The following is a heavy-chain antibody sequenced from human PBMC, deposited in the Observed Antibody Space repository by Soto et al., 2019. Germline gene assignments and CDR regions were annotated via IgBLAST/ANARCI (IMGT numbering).Heavy chain of an antibody. Sequence: EIQLLESGGDLVQPGGSLRLSCAASGFTFSSFGMSWVRQAPGRGLEWVSSITHSGQTFYADSVKGRFTISRDNPNHALHLQMHSLRAGDTALYDCAKRGYNVFSAYREYFDSLGRGTRVTVSP. D-gene: IGHD3-16*01. J-gene: IGHJ4*02. CDR2: ITHSGQT. CDR3: AKRGYNVFSAYREYFDS. V-gene: IGHV3-23*01. CDR1: GFTFSSFG.